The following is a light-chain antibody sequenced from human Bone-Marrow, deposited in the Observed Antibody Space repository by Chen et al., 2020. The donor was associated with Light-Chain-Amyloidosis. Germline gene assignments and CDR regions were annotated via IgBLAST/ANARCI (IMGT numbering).Light chain of an antibody. Sequence: SYVLTQPSSVSAAPGQTATIACGGNNIGSTSVHWYQQTPGQAPLLVVYDDSYRPSGIPERLSGCNSGNTATLTISRVEAGDEADYCCQVWDRGSDRPVFGGGTKLTVL. J-gene: IGLJ3*02. CDR2: DDS. CDR3: QVWDRGSDRPV. CDR1: NIGSTS. V-gene: IGLV3-21*02.